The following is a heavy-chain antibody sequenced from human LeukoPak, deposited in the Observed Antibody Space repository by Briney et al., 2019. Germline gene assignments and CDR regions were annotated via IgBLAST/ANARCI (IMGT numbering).Heavy chain of an antibody. J-gene: IGHJ3*02. V-gene: IGHV1-2*02. CDR2: INPNSGGT. D-gene: IGHD3-10*01. CDR1: GYTFTGYY. CDR3: ARELDTMVRGVDAFDI. Sequence: ASVKVSCKASGYTFTGYYMHWVRQAPGQGLEWMGWINPNSGGTNYAQKFQGRVTMTRDTSISTAYMELSRLRSDDTAVYYCARELDTMVRGVDAFDIWGQGTMVTVSS.